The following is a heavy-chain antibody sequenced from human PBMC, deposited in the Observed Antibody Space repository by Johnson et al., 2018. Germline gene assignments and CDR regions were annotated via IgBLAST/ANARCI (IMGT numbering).Heavy chain of an antibody. CDR2: IYYSGST. CDR1: GGSISSYY. J-gene: IGHJ6*02. D-gene: IGHD3-16*01. CDR3: ARSIRITLGGVLYGMDV. V-gene: IGHV4-59*01. Sequence: QVQLQESGPGLVKPSETLSLTCTVSGGSISSYYWSWIRQPPGKGLEWIGYIYYSGSTNYNPSLKSRVTISVDTSKNQFSLKLSSVTAADTAVYYCARSIRITLGGVLYGMDVWGQGTTVTVSS.